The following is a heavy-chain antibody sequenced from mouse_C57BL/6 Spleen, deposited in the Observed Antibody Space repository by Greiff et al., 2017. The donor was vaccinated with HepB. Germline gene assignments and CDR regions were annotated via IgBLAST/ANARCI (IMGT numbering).Heavy chain of an antibody. CDR1: GYTFTSYG. CDR2: IYPRSGNT. Sequence: QVQLQQSGAELARPGASVKLSCKASGYTFTSYGISWVKQRTGQGLEWIGEIYPRSGNTYYNEKFKGKATLTADKSSSTAYMELRSLTSEDSAVYFCARPYYYGSSYQAWFAYWGQGTLVTVSA. V-gene: IGHV1-81*01. CDR3: ARPYYYGSSYQAWFAY. D-gene: IGHD1-1*01. J-gene: IGHJ3*01.